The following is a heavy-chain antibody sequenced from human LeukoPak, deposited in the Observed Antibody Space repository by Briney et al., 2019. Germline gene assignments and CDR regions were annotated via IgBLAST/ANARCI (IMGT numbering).Heavy chain of an antibody. J-gene: IGHJ6*03. CDR3: ARDLWSITMVRELGYYYYYMDV. CDR1: GGPISSGSYY. CDR2: IYTTGST. D-gene: IGHD3-10*01. V-gene: IGHV4-61*02. Sequence: PSETLSLTCTVSGGPISSGSYYWSWIRQPAGKGLDWIGRIYTTGSTNYNPSLKSRVTISVDTSKNQFSLKLSSVTAADTAVYYCARDLWSITMVRELGYYYYYMDVWGKGTTVTISS.